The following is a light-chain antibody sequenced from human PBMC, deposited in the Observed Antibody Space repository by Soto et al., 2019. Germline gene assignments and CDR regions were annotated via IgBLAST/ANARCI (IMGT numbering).Light chain of an antibody. Sequence: DIQKTQSPSSLSTSVGDRVTITCRASQGISNYLAWYQQRPGKVPKLLIYAASTLQSGVPSRFSGSGSGTDFTLTISSLQPEDVATYYCQKYNSAPWTFGQGTKVDIK. CDR1: QGISNY. CDR3: QKYNSAPWT. V-gene: IGKV1-27*01. CDR2: AAS. J-gene: IGKJ1*01.